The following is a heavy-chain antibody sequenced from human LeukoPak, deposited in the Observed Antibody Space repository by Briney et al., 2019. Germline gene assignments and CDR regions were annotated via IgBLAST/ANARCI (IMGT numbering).Heavy chain of an antibody. V-gene: IGHV3-30*04. CDR1: EFTFRSYA. D-gene: IGHD3-3*01. J-gene: IGHJ4*02. CDR2: ISYDGSDK. Sequence: PGGTLRLSRAVSEFTFRSYAMHWVRQAPGKGLEWVAVISYDGSDKYYADSGKGRFTISRDNSKNTLYLQMNNPRAEDATMYYCARAPSGYYPYFDFWGQGTLVTVSS. CDR3: ARAPSGYYPYFDF.